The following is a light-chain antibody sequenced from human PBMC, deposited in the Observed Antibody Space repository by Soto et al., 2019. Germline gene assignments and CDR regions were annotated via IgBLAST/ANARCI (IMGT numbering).Light chain of an antibody. CDR2: AAS. V-gene: IGKV1-8*01. J-gene: IGKJ3*01. CDR3: QQYYSYPGT. Sequence: AIRMTQSPSSLSASTGDRVTITCRASQGISSYLAWYQQKPGKAPKLQIYAASTLQSGVPSRFSGSGSGTDFTLTISCLQSEDFATYYCQQYYSYPGTFGPGTKVDIK. CDR1: QGISSY.